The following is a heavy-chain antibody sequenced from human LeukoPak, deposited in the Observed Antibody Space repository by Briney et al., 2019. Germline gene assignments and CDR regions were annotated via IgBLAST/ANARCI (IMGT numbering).Heavy chain of an antibody. CDR2: IYYSGST. CDR3: AREKANYYDRGLFDY. D-gene: IGHD3-22*01. CDR1: GGSISSSSYY. J-gene: IGHJ4*02. Sequence: NPSETLSLTCTVSGGSISSSSYYWGWIRQPPGKGLEWIGSIYYSGSTYYNPSLKSRVTISVDTSKNQFSLKLSSVTAADTAVYYCAREKANYYDRGLFDYWGQGTLVTVSS. V-gene: IGHV4-39*07.